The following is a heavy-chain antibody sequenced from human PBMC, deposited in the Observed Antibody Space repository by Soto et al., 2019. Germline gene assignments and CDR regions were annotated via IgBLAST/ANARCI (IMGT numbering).Heavy chain of an antibody. V-gene: IGHV4-4*07. CDR2: IYATGNT. CDR1: GGSIYSYY. CDR3: ASLGPTIDY. Sequence: SETLSLTCTVSGGSIYSYYWNCIRQPAGKGLEWIGRIYATGNTNYNPSLKSRVTMSVDTSKSQLSLKLSSVTAADTAVYYCASLGPTIDYWGQGALVTVS. J-gene: IGHJ4*02. D-gene: IGHD1-26*01.